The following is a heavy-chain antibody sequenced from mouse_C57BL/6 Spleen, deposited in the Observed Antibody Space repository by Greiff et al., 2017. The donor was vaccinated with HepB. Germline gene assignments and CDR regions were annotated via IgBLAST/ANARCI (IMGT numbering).Heavy chain of an antibody. J-gene: IGHJ4*01. Sequence: QVQLQQSGAELVKPGASVKISCKASGYAFSSYWMNWVKQRPGKGLEWIGQIYPGDGDTNYNGKFKGKATLTADKSSSTAYMQLSSLTSEDSAVYFCARSYDGYYDAMDYWGQGTSVTVSS. CDR3: ARSYDGYYDAMDY. CDR2: IYPGDGDT. V-gene: IGHV1-80*01. D-gene: IGHD2-3*01. CDR1: GYAFSSYW.